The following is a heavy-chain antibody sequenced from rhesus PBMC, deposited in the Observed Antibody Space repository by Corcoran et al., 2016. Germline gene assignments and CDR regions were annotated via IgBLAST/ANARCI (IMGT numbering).Heavy chain of an antibody. J-gene: IGHJ4*01. CDR2: IYWDDDK. D-gene: IGHD4-29*01. CDR3: ARRPHYGNFDY. V-gene: IGHV2-174*01. Sequence: QVTLNEYGPALVNPPQTLTLTCTFSGFSLRTHGMGEGWIAHTPGKALEWLALIYWDDDKYYSTSLKSRLTISKDTSKNQVVFTMTNMDPVDTATYFCARRPHYGNFDYWGQGVLVIVSS. CDR1: GFSLRTHGMG.